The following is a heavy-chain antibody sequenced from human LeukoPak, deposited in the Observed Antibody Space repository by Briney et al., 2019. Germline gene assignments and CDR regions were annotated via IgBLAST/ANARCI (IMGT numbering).Heavy chain of an antibody. CDR2: IYYSGST. CDR3: ARSGGITIFGVVTTPDEYFQH. D-gene: IGHD3-3*01. J-gene: IGHJ1*01. V-gene: IGHV4-59*01. Sequence: SETLSLTCTVSGGSLSSYYWSWSRQPPGKGLEWIGYIYYSGSTNYNPSLKSRVTISVDTSKNQFSLKLSSVTAADTAVYYCARSGGITIFGVVTTPDEYFQHWGQGTLVTVSS. CDR1: GGSLSSYY.